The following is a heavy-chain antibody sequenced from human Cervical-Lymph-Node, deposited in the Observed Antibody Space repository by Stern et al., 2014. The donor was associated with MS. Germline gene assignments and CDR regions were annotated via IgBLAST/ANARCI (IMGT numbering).Heavy chain of an antibody. D-gene: IGHD3-9*01. CDR1: GFAFSTYA. V-gene: IGHV3-23*04. CDR3: AKDRYDRDGFDH. CDR2: ISGSGDTT. J-gene: IGHJ4*02. Sequence: MQLVQSGGGLVQPGGSLRLSCAASGFAFSTYALSWVRQAPGRGLEWVSGISGSGDTTYYSDSVKGRFTISRDNSKNTLYLQMNSLRAEDTAIYYCAKDRYDRDGFDHWGQGTLVTVSS.